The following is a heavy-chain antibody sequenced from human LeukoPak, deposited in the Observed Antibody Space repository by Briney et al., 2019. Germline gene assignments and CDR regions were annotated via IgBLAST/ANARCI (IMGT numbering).Heavy chain of an antibody. CDR3: AKAQGLSDSSGYYPPDY. CDR1: GYTFTSYY. V-gene: IGHV1-46*01. CDR2: INPNGGST. Sequence: GASVKVSCKASGYTFTSYYMHWVRQAPGQGLEWMGIINPNGGSTIYAQKFQGRLTMTRDTSTSTVYMVVSSLTSEDTAVYYCAKAQGLSDSSGYYPPDYWGQGTLVTVSS. J-gene: IGHJ4*02. D-gene: IGHD3-22*01.